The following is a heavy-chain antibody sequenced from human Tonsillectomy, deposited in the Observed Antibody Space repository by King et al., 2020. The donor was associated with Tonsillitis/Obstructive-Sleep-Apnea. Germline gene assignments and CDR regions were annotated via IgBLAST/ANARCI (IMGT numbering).Heavy chain of an antibody. CDR2: IFYSGST. Sequence: QLQESGPGLVKPSETLFLTCTVSCGSISSSSYYWGWGRQPPGEGLGWIGRIFYSGSTYYNPSLKCRVTISVETSKNQFYLKLSSVTAADTAMYYCAGLKPHLVRGTLFDYWGQGTLVTVSS. CDR1: CGSISSSSYY. D-gene: IGHD6-13*01. CDR3: AGLKPHLVRGTLFDY. V-gene: IGHV4-39*01. J-gene: IGHJ4*02.